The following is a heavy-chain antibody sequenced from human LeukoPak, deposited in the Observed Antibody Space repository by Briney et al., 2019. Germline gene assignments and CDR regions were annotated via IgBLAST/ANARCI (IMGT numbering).Heavy chain of an antibody. J-gene: IGHJ4*02. CDR2: ISSSGSTI. CDR3: ARDPKYSGGLDY. CDR1: GFTFSNYA. D-gene: IGHD6-6*01. V-gene: IGHV3-48*04. Sequence: GGSLRLSCAASGFTFSNYAMNWVRQAPGKGLEWVSYISSSGSTIYYADSVKGRFTISRDNAKNSLYLQMNSLRAEDTAVYYCARDPKYSGGLDYWGQGTLVTVSS.